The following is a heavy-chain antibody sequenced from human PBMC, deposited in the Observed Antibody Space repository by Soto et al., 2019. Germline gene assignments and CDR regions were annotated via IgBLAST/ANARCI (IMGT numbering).Heavy chain of an antibody. V-gene: IGHV1-69*13. Sequence: SVKVSCKASGGTFSSYAISWVRQAPGQGLEWMGGIIPIFGTANYAQKFQGRVTITADESTSTAYMELSSLRSEDTAVYYCARFGPGVAIFGVVSTWGQGTLVTVSS. CDR3: ARFGPGVAIFGVVST. CDR1: GGTFSSYA. D-gene: IGHD3-3*01. CDR2: IIPIFGTA. J-gene: IGHJ5*02.